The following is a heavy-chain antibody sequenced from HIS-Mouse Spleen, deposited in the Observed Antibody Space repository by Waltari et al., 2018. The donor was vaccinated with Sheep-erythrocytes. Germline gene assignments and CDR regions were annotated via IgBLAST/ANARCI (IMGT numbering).Heavy chain of an antibody. D-gene: IGHD1-26*01. V-gene: IGHV3-21*01. CDR1: GFTFSSYS. CDR3: ARVASGATFDY. Sequence: EVQLVESVGGLVKPGGSLRLSCAASGFTFSSYSMNWVRQAPGKGLEWVSAISSSSSYRYYADSVKGRFTISRDNAKNSLYLQMNSLRAEDTAVYYCARVASGATFDYWGQGTLVTVSS. CDR2: ISSSSSYR. J-gene: IGHJ4*02.